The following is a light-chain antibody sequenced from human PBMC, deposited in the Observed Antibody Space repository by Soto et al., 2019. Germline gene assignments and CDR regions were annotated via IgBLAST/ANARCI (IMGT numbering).Light chain of an antibody. Sequence: DVVMTQSPLSMPVTTGEPASISCRSSQSLLHSDGYNYLDLFLQRPGQSPQLLIYLGSNRASGVPERCSGSGSGTDFTLKISRVEAEDVGVYYCMQALHTPLSFGGGTKVEIK. J-gene: IGKJ4*01. V-gene: IGKV2-28*01. CDR3: MQALHTPLS. CDR1: QSLLHSDGYNY. CDR2: LGS.